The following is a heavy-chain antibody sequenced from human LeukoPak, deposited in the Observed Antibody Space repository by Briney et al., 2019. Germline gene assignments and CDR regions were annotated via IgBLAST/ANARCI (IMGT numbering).Heavy chain of an antibody. D-gene: IGHD3-22*01. Sequence: GGSLRLSCAASGFTFSSYAMSWVRQAPGKGLEWVSTISGSDRSAYSADSVKGRFIISRDNSKNTLYLQMNSLRAEDTAVYYCAKDSKAFYDSSGSFDYWGQGTLVTVSS. CDR2: ISGSDRSA. CDR1: GFTFSSYA. CDR3: AKDSKAFYDSSGSFDY. V-gene: IGHV3-23*01. J-gene: IGHJ4*02.